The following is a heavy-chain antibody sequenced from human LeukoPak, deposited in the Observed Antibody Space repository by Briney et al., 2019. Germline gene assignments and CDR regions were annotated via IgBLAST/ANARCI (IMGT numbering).Heavy chain of an antibody. Sequence: SETLSLTCAVSGYSISSGYYWGWIRQPPGKGLEWIGRIYHSGSTYYNPSLKSRVTISVDTSKNQFSLKLSSVTAADTAVYYCARHIVGATAFDIWGQGTMVTVSS. D-gene: IGHD1-26*01. CDR3: ARHIVGATAFDI. CDR1: GYSISSGYY. J-gene: IGHJ3*02. V-gene: IGHV4-38-2*01. CDR2: IYHSGST.